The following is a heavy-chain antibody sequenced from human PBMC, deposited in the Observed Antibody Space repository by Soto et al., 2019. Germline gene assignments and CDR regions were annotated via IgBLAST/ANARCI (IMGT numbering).Heavy chain of an antibody. CDR2: IYHTGTA. CDR1: GYSISRDYH. D-gene: IGHD6-13*01. CDR3: AIEGIASRLGGFDF. Sequence: SKTQSLTCAVAGYSISRDYHWGWIRQPPGKGLEWIGTIYHTGTAYYTPSLKSRATLSVDTSKNQFSLKLNSVTAADTAVYYCAIEGIASRLGGFDFWDQGTMVTVSS. J-gene: IGHJ3*01. V-gene: IGHV4-38-2*02.